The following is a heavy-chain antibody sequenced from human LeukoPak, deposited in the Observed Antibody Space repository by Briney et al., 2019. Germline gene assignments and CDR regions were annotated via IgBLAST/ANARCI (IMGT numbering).Heavy chain of an antibody. J-gene: IGHJ2*01. V-gene: IGHV5-51*01. Sequence: GESLKISCKGSGYSFTSYWIGWVRQMPGKGLEWMGIIYPGDPDTRYSPSFQGQVTISADKSISTAYLQWSSLKASDTAMYYCARQGPDYGGRSYFDLWGRGTLVTVSS. D-gene: IGHD4-17*01. CDR3: ARQGPDYGGRSYFDL. CDR1: GYSFTSYW. CDR2: IYPGDPDT.